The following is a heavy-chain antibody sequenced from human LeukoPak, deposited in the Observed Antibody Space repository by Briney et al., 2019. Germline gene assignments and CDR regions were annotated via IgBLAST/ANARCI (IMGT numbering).Heavy chain of an antibody. CDR2: ISGSGGST. Sequence: GGSLRLSFAASGFTFSSYAMSWVRQAPGKGLEWVSAISGSGGSTYYADSVTGRFTISRDNSKNPLYLQMNSLRVEDTAVYYCAKDLAHGSGSYYNLAYFEYWGQGTLVTVSS. J-gene: IGHJ4*02. D-gene: IGHD3-10*01. CDR3: AKDLAHGSGSYYNLAYFEY. V-gene: IGHV3-23*01. CDR1: GFTFSSYA.